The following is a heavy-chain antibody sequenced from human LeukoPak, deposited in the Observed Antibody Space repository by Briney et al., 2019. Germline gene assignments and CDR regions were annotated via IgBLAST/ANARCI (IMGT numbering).Heavy chain of an antibody. D-gene: IGHD2-2*01. J-gene: IGHJ5*02. CDR3: ARAYGVVPDWFDP. V-gene: IGHV3-69-1*01. CDR1: GFTFSDYY. CDR2: ISSSSYI. Sequence: GGSLRLSCAASGFTFSDYYMSWIRQAPGKGLEWVSYISSSSYIYYADSVKGRFTISRDNAKNSLYLQMNSLRAEDTAVYYCARAYGVVPDWFDPWGQGTLVTVSS.